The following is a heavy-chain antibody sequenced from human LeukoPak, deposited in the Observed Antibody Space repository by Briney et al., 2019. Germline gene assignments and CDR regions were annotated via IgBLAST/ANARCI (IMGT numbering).Heavy chain of an antibody. J-gene: IGHJ6*03. CDR2: INHSGST. CDR1: GGSISGSNW. V-gene: IGHV4-4*02. Sequence: SETLSLTCAVSGGSISGSNWWSWVRQPPGKGLEWIGEINHSGSTNYNPSLKSRVTISVDTSKNQFSLKLSSVTAADTAVYYCASLGGWFGELLQYYYYMDVWGKGTTVTISS. D-gene: IGHD3-10*01. CDR3: ASLGGWFGELLQYYYYMDV.